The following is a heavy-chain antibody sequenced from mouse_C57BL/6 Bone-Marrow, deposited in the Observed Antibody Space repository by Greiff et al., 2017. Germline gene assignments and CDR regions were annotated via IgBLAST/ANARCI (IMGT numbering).Heavy chain of an antibody. CDR1: GFNIKDDS. Sequence: VQLQQSGAELVRPGASVKLSCTASGFNIKDDSMHWVKQRPEQGLEWIGWIDPENGDTEYASKFQGKATITAYTSSNTAYLQLSRLTSEDTAVYYCTKGYDDKWGQGTTLTVSS. CDR2: IDPENGDT. V-gene: IGHV14-4*01. D-gene: IGHD2-2*01. J-gene: IGHJ2*01. CDR3: TKGYDDK.